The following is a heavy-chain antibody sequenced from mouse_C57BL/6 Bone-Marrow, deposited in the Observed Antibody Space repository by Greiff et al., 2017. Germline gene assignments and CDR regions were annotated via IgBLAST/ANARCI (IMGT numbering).Heavy chain of an antibody. CDR3: ARWDVYCAFAY. CDR1: GYTFTSYG. Sequence: VQLQQSGAELARPGASVKLSCKASGYTFTSYGISWVKQRTGQGLEWIGEIYPRSGNTYYNEKFKGKATLTADKSSSTAYMELRSLTSEDSAVYFCARWDVYCAFAYWGQGTLVTVSA. V-gene: IGHV1-81*01. J-gene: IGHJ3*01. D-gene: IGHD2-3*01. CDR2: IYPRSGNT.